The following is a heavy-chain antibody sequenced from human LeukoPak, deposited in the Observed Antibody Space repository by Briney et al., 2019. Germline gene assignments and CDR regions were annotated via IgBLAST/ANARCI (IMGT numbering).Heavy chain of an antibody. Sequence: PSETLSLTCTVSGDSISSYYWSWVRQPPGKGLEWIGYIYHSGNTDYNPSLKSRVIMSTDTSINQISLKLSFVTAADTAVYYCARLRLRFKRNGNSTSYEAVDIWGQGTVVTVSS. CDR2: IYHSGNT. CDR1: GDSISSYY. V-gene: IGHV4-59*08. CDR3: ARLRLRFKRNGNSTSYEAVDI. D-gene: IGHD2-8*01. J-gene: IGHJ3*02.